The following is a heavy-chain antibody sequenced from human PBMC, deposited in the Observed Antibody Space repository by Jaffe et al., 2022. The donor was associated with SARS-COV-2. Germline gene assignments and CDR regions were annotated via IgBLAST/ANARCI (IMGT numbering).Heavy chain of an antibody. D-gene: IGHD3-16*01. V-gene: IGHV4-59*08. CDR3: ARQDVYSRPIDY. CDR1: GGSISSYS. Sequence: QVQLQESGPGLVKPSETLSLTCTVSGGSISSYSWTWIRQPPGEGLEWIGCISYNGRTYYNPSLKSRVTISVATSQNQFSLKLTSVTAADTAVFYCARQDVYSRPIDYWGQGTLVTVSS. CDR2: ISYNGRT. J-gene: IGHJ4*02.